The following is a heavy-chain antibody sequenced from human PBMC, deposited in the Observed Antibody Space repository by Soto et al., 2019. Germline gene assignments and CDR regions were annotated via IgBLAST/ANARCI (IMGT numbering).Heavy chain of an antibody. J-gene: IGHJ6*02. CDR3: ARKEDYCSSTSCYGYYYGMDF. V-gene: IGHV1-46*01. Sequence: XSVKVSCKASGYTFTSYYMNLVRQAPGQGLEWMGIINPSGGSTSYAQKFQGRVTMTRDTSTSTVYMELSSLRSEDTAVYYCARKEDYCSSTSCYGYYYGMDFWGQGTTVTVSS. D-gene: IGHD2-2*01. CDR2: INPSGGST. CDR1: GYTFTSYY.